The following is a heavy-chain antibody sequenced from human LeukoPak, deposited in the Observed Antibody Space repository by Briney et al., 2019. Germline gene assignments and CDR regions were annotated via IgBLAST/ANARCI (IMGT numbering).Heavy chain of an antibody. CDR3: AKTITGSYFRLDC. J-gene: IGHJ4*02. CDR2: ISASGGTT. V-gene: IGHV3-23*01. CDR1: GFIFSSYA. D-gene: IGHD3-10*01. Sequence: GGSLRLSCAASGFIFSSYAMSWVRQAPGKGLEWVSVISASGGTTYYADSVKGRFTISRDNSKNTLYLQMNSLRAEDTAVYYCAKTITGSYFRLDCWGQGTLVTVSS.